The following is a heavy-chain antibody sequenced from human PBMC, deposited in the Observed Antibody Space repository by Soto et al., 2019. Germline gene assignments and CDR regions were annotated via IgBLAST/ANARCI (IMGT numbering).Heavy chain of an antibody. D-gene: IGHD3-16*01. Sequence: QVQLVQSAAEVKKPGASVKVSCKASGYTFIRYGITWVRQAPGQGLEWLGSISAYNDYTIYAQKLQGRVTMTTDTSTRTVYMELRSVKSDDTAVYYCARGGYYDNAWGKLSHYGLDVWGQGTSVTVSS. CDR1: GYTFIRYG. J-gene: IGHJ6*02. CDR3: ARGGYYDNAWGKLSHYGLDV. V-gene: IGHV1-18*01. CDR2: ISAYNDYT.